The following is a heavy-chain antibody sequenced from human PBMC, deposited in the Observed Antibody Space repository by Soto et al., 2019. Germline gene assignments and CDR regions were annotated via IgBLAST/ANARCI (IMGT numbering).Heavy chain of an antibody. Sequence: QVQLQESGPGLVKPSETLSLTCTVSVSGGSVSTGVHYWSWIRQPPGKGLEWIGYIYYSGGTNYNPPPKSRVPLSVDPSKDPFSLKLTSVAAWDPAGYYFARGNYTSWDLFDRWGRGTLVTVSS. D-gene: IGHD2-2*01. J-gene: IGHJ2*01. CDR3: ARGNYTSWDLFDR. V-gene: IGHV4-61*08. CDR1: GGSVSTGVHY. CDR2: IYYSGGT.